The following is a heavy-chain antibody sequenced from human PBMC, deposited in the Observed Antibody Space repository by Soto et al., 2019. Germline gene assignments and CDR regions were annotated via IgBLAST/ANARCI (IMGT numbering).Heavy chain of an antibody. CDR2: IVVASGRT. CDR1: GFDFGSFG. Sequence: SVKVSCKASGFDFGSFGIQFLRQTRGRGLEWIGWIVVASGRTNYARQFQGRVAFSRDMSSTTAYMDLYDLKSDDTAVYFCSADHPHTAIGWPVWGQGTKVTVSS. CDR3: SADHPHTAIGWPV. V-gene: IGHV1-58*02. J-gene: IGHJ6*02.